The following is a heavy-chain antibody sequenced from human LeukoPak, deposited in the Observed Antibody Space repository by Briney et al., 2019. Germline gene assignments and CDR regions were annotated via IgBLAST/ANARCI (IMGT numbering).Heavy chain of an antibody. CDR2: IYHSGST. Sequence: KPSETLSLTCAVSGGSISSSNWWSWVRQPPGKGLEWIGEIYHSGSTNYNPSLKSRVTISVDKSKNQFSLKLSSVTAADTAVYYCASYGGRECSGGSCYYFDYWGQGTLVTVSS. CDR3: ASYGGRECSGGSCYYFDY. CDR1: GGSISSSNW. V-gene: IGHV4-4*02. J-gene: IGHJ4*02. D-gene: IGHD2-15*01.